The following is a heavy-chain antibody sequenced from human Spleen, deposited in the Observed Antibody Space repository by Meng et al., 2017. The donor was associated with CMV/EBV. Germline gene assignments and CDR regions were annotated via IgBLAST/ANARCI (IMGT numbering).Heavy chain of an antibody. CDR1: GGSISNYNDF. D-gene: IGHD5-24*01. J-gene: IGHJ4*02. CDR3: ARENRDGYQNAVTG. CDR2: VNYIGRT. V-gene: IGHV4-39*07. Sequence: SETLSLTCSVSGGSISNYNDFWGWIRQPPGKELEWIGTVNYIGRTYYKSSLMSRVTISVDTSKNQFSLTLTSVTAADAAVYYCARENRDGYQNAVTGWGQGMLVTVSS.